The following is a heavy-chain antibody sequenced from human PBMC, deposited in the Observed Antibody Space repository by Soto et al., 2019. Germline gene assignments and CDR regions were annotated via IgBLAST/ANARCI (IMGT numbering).Heavy chain of an antibody. CDR1: GFTFSSYA. J-gene: IGHJ4*02. Sequence: EVQLLESGGSLVQPGGSLRLSCAASGFTFSSYAMSWVRQAPGKGLEWVSIISGSGDSTYYADSVKGRFTISRDNSKNTLYLQMNSLRADDTAIYYCAKRGSGSQFDYWGQGTLVTVSS. CDR2: ISGSGDST. V-gene: IGHV3-23*01. D-gene: IGHD1-26*01. CDR3: AKRGSGSQFDY.